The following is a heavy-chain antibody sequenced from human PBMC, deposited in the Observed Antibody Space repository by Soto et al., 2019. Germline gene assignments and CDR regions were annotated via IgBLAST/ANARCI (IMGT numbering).Heavy chain of an antibody. D-gene: IGHD1-7*01. CDR3: AKRYNWYSLSPYLDY. CDR2: ISDSGGST. J-gene: IGHJ4*02. CDR1: GFTFSSYT. V-gene: IGHV3-23*01. Sequence: EVQLLESGGGLVQPGGSLRLSCAASGFTFSSYTMNWVRQAPGKGLEWVSTISDSGGSTYYADSVKGRFTISRDNSKNTVYLQMNSLRADDTAVYYCAKRYNWYSLSPYLDYWGQGTLVTVPS.